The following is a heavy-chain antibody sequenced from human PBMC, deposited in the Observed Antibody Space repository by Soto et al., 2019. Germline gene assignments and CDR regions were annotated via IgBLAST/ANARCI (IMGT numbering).Heavy chain of an antibody. D-gene: IGHD2-15*01. CDR3: ARGVRGYCSGGSCYQLDY. CDR1: GYTFTSYG. J-gene: IGHJ4*02. CDR2: ISAYNGNT. V-gene: IGHV1-18*01. Sequence: QVQLVQSGAEVKKPGASVKVSCKASGYTFTSYGISWERQAPGQGLEWMGWISAYNGNTNYAQKLQGRVTMTTDTSTSTAYMELRSLRSDDTAVYYCARGVRGYCSGGSCYQLDYWGQGTLVTVSS.